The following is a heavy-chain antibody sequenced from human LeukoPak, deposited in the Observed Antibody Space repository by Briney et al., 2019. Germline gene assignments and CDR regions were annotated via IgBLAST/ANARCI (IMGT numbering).Heavy chain of an antibody. D-gene: IGHD5-18*01. CDR2: IYYSGST. CDR3: ARVGYSYGTVNWFDP. CDR1: GGSISSYY. J-gene: IGHJ5*02. Sequence: SETLSLTCTVSGGSISSYYWSWIRQPPGKGLEWIGYIYYSGSTNYNPSLKSRVTISVDTSKNQFSLKLSSVTAADTAVYYCARVGYSYGTVNWFDPWGQGTLVTVSS. V-gene: IGHV4-59*01.